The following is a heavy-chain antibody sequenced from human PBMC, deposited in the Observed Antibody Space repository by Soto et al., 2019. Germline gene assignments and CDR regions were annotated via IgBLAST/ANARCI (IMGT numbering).Heavy chain of an antibody. D-gene: IGHD2-8*01. J-gene: IGHJ6*02. CDR1: GFMFRNYG. Sequence: GSLRLSCAASGFMFRNYGMHWVRQAPGKGLAWVAVISYDESNTYYADSVKGRFTISRDNSKNTLYLQMNNLRVEDTALYYCAKGLQFCTNGVCPYFFGMDVWGQGTKVTVSS. CDR3: AKGLQFCTNGVCPYFFGMDV. V-gene: IGHV3-30*18. CDR2: ISYDESNT.